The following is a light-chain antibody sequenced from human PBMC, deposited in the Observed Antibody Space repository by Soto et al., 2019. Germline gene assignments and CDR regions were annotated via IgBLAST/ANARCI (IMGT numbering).Light chain of an antibody. J-gene: IGKJ2*01. Sequence: ETVMTQSPATLSVSPGERATLSCTASESVSSNLAWYQQKPGQAPSLLIHGASTRAADIPARFSGSGSGTEFPLTISSLQSEDFAVYYCQQYNNWPYTFGQGTKLEIK. V-gene: IGKV3-15*01. CDR2: GAS. CDR1: ESVSSN. CDR3: QQYNNWPYT.